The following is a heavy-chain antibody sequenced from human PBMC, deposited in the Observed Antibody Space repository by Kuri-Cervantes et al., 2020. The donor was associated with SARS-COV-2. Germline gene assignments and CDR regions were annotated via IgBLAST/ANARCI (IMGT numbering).Heavy chain of an antibody. V-gene: IGHV4-61*02. D-gene: IGHD3-3*01. Sequence: SQTLSLTCAVYGGSFSGSYYWSWIRQPAGKGLEWIGRIYTSGSTNYNPSLKSRVTISVDSSKNQFSLKLSSVTAADTAVYYCARNIDFSGDVWGQGTTVTVYS. CDR2: IYTSGST. J-gene: IGHJ6*02. CDR1: GGSFSGSYY. CDR3: ARNIDFSGDV.